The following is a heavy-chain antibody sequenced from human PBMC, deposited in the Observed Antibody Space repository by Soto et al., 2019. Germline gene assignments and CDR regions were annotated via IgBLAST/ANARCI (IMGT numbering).Heavy chain of an antibody. D-gene: IGHD1-1*01. V-gene: IGHV3-11*06. CDR2: ISQTSTYT. J-gene: IGHJ4*02. CDR3: TTAERGKTGTRG. Sequence: QAQLVESGGGLVKPGGSLRLSCAASGFTFTDYYMSWVRQAPGKGLEWLSYISQTSTYTHYADSVRGRFTISRDNAKNSLYLQMNSLRAEDTAVYYCTTAERGKTGTRGWGQGTLVTVSS. CDR1: GFTFTDYY.